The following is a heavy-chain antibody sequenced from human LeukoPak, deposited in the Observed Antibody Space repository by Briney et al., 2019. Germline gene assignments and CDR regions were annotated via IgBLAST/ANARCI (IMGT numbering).Heavy chain of an antibody. CDR3: ARDVLLVTTH. D-gene: IGHD2-8*02. CDR2: INPNSGGT. CDR1: GYTFTGYY. Sequence: ASVKVSCKASGYTFTGYYMHWVRQAPGQGLEWMGWINPNSGGTNYAQKFQSRVTMTRDTSISTAYMELSSLRSEDTAVYYCARDVLLVTTHWGQGTLVTVSS. J-gene: IGHJ4*02. V-gene: IGHV1-2*02.